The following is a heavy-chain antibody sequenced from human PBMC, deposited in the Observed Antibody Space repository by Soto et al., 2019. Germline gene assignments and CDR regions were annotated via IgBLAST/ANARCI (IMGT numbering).Heavy chain of an antibody. CDR1: GFTFSKNW. V-gene: IGHV3-74*01. D-gene: IGHD3-22*01. CDR2: INSDGNST. Sequence: EVQLVESGEGLVQPGGSLRLSCVTSGFTFSKNWMHWVRQAPGKGLVWVSRINSDGNSTSYADSVKGRFTISRDNAKNTLYLQMNSLRAEDTALYYCAKLGVTTPFDYWGQGTLVTVSS. J-gene: IGHJ4*02. CDR3: AKLGVTTPFDY.